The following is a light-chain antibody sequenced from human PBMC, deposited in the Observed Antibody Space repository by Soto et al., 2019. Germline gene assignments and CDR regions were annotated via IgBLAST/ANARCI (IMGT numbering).Light chain of an antibody. CDR3: QLSQQRSSWPPIA. Sequence: DIVLTQSPATLSLSPGNRVTLSCRANERISHSLAWYQQKPGQAPRILIYDASFRATGIPERFSGSGSGTDFTLSISSLEPEDFAVYYSQLSQQRSSWPPIAFGQGTRLDLK. V-gene: IGKV3-11*01. J-gene: IGKJ5*01. CDR2: DAS. CDR1: ERISHS.